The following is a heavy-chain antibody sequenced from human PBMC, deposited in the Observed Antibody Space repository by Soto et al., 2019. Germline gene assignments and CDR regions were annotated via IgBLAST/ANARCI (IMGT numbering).Heavy chain of an antibody. CDR2: ISSLSSYT. V-gene: IGHV3-21*01. Sequence: GSLRLSCAASGFTFSSYSMNWVRQAPGKGLEWVSSISSLSSYTYYADSMKGRFTISRDNAKNSLYLQMNSLRAEDTAVYYCARDRGDDKSGYYYSPDAFNIWGQGTMVTVS. J-gene: IGHJ3*02. CDR3: ARDRGDDKSGYYYSPDAFNI. CDR1: GFTFSSYS. D-gene: IGHD3-22*01.